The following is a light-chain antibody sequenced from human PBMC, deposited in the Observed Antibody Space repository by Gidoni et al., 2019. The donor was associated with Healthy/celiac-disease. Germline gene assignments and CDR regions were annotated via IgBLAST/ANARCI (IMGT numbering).Light chain of an antibody. CDR1: QSVSSY. CDR2: DAS. CDR3: QQRSNWLT. V-gene: IGKV3-11*01. Sequence: IVSTHSPATLSLSPGERATPSSRTRQSVSSYVRWYQKKPGQAPRLLIYDASNRATSIPARFSGSGSGTDFTLTISSLEPEDFAVYYCQQRSNWLTFGGGTKVEIK. J-gene: IGKJ4*01.